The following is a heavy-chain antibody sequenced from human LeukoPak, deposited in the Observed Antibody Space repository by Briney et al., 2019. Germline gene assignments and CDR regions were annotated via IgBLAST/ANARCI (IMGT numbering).Heavy chain of an antibody. V-gene: IGHV4-59*01. CDR2: IDPSGIT. J-gene: IGHJ4*02. Sequence: SETLSLTCTVSGGSISSYYWSWIRQPPGEGLEWIGYIDPSGITNYNSSLNSRVTISLDTYQNQFSLKLNSATAADTAVYYCATVASGWYPDYWGQGALVTV. CDR1: GGSISSYY. D-gene: IGHD6-19*01. CDR3: ATVASGWYPDY.